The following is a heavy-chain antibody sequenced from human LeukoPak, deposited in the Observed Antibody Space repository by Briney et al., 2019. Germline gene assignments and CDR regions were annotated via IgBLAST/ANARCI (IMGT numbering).Heavy chain of an antibody. CDR2: IYYSGST. V-gene: IGHV4-31*03. Sequence: SETLSLTCTVSGGSISSGGYYWRWIRQHPGTGLEWIGYIYYSGSTYYNPSLKSRVTISVDTSKNQFSLKLSSVTAADTAVYYCARFSSSWYYYYYYGMDVWGQGTTATVSS. CDR1: GGSISSGGYY. CDR3: ARFSSSWYYYYYYGMDV. J-gene: IGHJ6*02. D-gene: IGHD6-13*01.